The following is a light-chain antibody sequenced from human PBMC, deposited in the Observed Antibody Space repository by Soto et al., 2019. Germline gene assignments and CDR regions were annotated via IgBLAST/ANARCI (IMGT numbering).Light chain of an antibody. Sequence: EIVLTQSPGTLSLSPGERATIYFSASQSVISSYLAWYQQKPGQAPRLLIYGASSRATGIPDRFSGSGSGTDFTLTISSLQPEDFATYYCLQDYNYPITFGQGTRLEIK. CDR3: LQDYNYPIT. V-gene: IGKV3-20*01. CDR1: QSVISSY. J-gene: IGKJ5*01. CDR2: GAS.